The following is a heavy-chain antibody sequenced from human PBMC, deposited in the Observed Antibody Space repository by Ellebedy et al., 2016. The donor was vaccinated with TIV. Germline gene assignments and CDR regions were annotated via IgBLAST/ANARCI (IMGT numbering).Heavy chain of an antibody. CDR3: AKGPCTNGVCYYYYYGMDV. V-gene: IGHV3-23*01. D-gene: IGHD2-8*01. CDR1: GFTFSSYA. CDR2: ISGSGGST. J-gene: IGHJ6*02. Sequence: GESLKISCAASGFTFSSYAMSWVRQAPGKGLEWVSAISGSGGSTYYADSVKGRFTISRDNSKNTLYLQMNSLRAEDTAVYYCAKGPCTNGVCYYYYYGMDVWGQGTTVTVSS.